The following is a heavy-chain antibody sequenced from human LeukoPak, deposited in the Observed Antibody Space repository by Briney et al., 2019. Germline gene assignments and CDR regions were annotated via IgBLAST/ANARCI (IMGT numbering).Heavy chain of an antibody. CDR1: GFTFSSYA. D-gene: IGHD3-9*01. J-gene: IGHJ4*02. Sequence: GGSLRLSCAASGFTFSSYAMSWVRQAPGKGLEWVSALSGSGGSTYYADSVKGRFTISRDNSKDTLYLQMNSLRAEDTAVYYCAKGAGSILRYFDWLLLNWGQGTLVTVSS. CDR3: AKGAGSILRYFDWLLLN. CDR2: LSGSGGST. V-gene: IGHV3-23*01.